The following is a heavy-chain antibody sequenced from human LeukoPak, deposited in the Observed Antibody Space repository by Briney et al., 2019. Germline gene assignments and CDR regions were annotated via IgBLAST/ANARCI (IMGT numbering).Heavy chain of an antibody. D-gene: IGHD1-26*01. J-gene: IGHJ5*02. CDR1: GFTFSSYA. V-gene: IGHV3-64*01. CDR2: ISSNGGST. CDR3: ARDRSYGAAEFDP. Sequence: PGGPLRLSCAASGFTFSSYAMHWVRQAPGKGLEYVSTISSNGGSTYYANSVKGRFTISRDNSKNTLHLQMGSLRAEDMAVYYCARDRSYGAAEFDPWGQGTLVTVSS.